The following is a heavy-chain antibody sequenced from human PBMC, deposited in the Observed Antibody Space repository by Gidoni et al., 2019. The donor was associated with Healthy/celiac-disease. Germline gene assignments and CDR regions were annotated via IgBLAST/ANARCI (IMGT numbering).Heavy chain of an antibody. CDR3: ARDGSGSYMENAFDI. J-gene: IGHJ3*02. CDR2: IRSSGITI. D-gene: IGHD1-26*01. V-gene: IGHV3-48*03. CDR1: GFTFSSYE. Sequence: EVQLVESGGGLVQPGGSLRLSCAASGFTFSSYEMNWVRQAPGKGLELVSYIRSSGITIYYADSVKGRFTISRDNAKNSLYLQMNSLRAEDTAVYYCARDGSGSYMENAFDIWGQGTMVTVSS.